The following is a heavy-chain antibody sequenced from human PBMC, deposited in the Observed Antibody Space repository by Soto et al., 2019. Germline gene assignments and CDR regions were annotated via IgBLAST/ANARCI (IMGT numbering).Heavy chain of an antibody. CDR2: MYYSGST. J-gene: IGHJ4*02. Sequence: SETLSLTCSISGGSISSYYWSWIRQPPGKGLEWIGYMYYSGSTNHNPSLKSRVTISVDTSKNQFSLKLSSVTTADTAVYYCARGATNYFDYWGQGTLVTVSS. CDR1: GGSISSYY. CDR3: ARGATNYFDY. V-gene: IGHV4-59*01. D-gene: IGHD1-1*01.